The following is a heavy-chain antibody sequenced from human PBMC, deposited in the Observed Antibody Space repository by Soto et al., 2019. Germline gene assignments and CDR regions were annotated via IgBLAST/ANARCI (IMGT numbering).Heavy chain of an antibody. CDR1: GFTFSSYS. CDR2: ISSSSSYI. V-gene: IGHV3-21*01. D-gene: IGHD3-3*01. J-gene: IGHJ4*02. Sequence: LRLSCAASGFTFSSYSMNWVRQAPGKGLEWVSSISSSSSYIYYADSVKGRFTISRDNAKNSLYLQMNSLRAEDTAVYYCARDEYYDFWSGYCPFDYWGQGTLVTVSS. CDR3: ARDEYYDFWSGYCPFDY.